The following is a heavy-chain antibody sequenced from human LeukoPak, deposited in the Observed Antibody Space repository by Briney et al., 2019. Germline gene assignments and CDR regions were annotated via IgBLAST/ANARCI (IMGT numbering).Heavy chain of an antibody. Sequence: GGSLRLSCAASGFTFSSYSMNWVRQAPGKGLEWVSSISSSSSYIYYADSVKGRFTISRDNAKNSLYLQMNSLRAEDTAVYYCARDGVAVAGTEYYYYYYGMDVWGQGTTATVSS. J-gene: IGHJ6*02. CDR3: ARDGVAVAGTEYYYYYYGMDV. D-gene: IGHD6-19*01. CDR2: ISSSSSYI. V-gene: IGHV3-21*01. CDR1: GFTFSSYS.